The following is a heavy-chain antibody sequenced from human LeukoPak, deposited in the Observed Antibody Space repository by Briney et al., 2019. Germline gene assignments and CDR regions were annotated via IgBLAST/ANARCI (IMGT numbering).Heavy chain of an antibody. CDR1: GGSVISDSHF. V-gene: IGHV4-39*01. CDR2: MLYTGST. CDR3: ARLDCYDLGYFDF. J-gene: IGHJ4*02. D-gene: IGHD2-21*02. Sequence: SETLCLTCIVSGGSVISDSHFWVWIRQPPGKGLEWIATMLYTGSTYYNTSLKNRLTMSLDASTNQVSLNLYSVTAADTAVYYCARLDCYDLGYFDFWGQGILVTVPS.